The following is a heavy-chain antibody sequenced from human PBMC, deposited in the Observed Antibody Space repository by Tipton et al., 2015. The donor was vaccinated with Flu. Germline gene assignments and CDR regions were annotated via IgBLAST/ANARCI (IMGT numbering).Heavy chain of an antibody. J-gene: IGHJ5*02. CDR3: ARGGWEPHGGWFDP. CDR2: VYYSGTT. D-gene: IGHD1-26*01. Sequence: TLSLTCTVSGDSLRSYYWSWIRQSPGKGLEWIGQVYYSGTTNYNPSLKSRVTISLDKSKNQFSLSLNSMTTADTAVFYCARGGWEPHGGWFDPWGQGIVVTVSS. V-gene: IGHV4-59*01. CDR1: GDSLRSYY.